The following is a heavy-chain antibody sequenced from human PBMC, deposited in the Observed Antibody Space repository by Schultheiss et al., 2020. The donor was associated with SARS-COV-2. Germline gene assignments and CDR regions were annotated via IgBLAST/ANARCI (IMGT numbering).Heavy chain of an antibody. V-gene: IGHV4-38-2*02. CDR3: ARGLANPYFDY. Sequence: SETLSLTCTVSGGSISSGYYWGWIRQPPGKGLEWIGEINHSGSTNYNPSLKSRVTISVDTSKNQFSLKLSSVTAADTAVYYCARGLANPYFDYWGQGTLVTVSS. CDR1: GGSISSGYY. J-gene: IGHJ4*02. CDR2: INHSGST.